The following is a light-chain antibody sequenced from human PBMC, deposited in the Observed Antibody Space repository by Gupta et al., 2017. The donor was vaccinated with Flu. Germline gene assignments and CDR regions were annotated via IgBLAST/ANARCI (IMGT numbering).Light chain of an antibody. J-gene: IGLJ3*02. CDR1: SSNIGSDN. CDR3: ATSDTSMNSFV. CDR2: NNN. V-gene: IGLV1-44*01. Sequence: QSVLTQPPSTSETPGQRVTISCSGGSSNIGSDNVNWYQQLPGTAPKRLIDNNNQRPSGVPDRFSCYKAGTYASPQTRGLQSEDEAVDYCATSDTSMNSFVFGGGTKITVL.